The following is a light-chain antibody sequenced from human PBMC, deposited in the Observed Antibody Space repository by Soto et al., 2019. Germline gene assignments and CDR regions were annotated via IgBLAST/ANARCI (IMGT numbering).Light chain of an antibody. CDR3: QSADTSGNIEV. V-gene: IGLV3-25*02. J-gene: IGLJ1*01. Sequence: SYELTQPPSMSVSPGQTAVITCSGDALPRQYVYWFKQKPGQAPVLVIYQDTRSPPTIPARFSGSASGTTVSLTISGVQADDEADYYCQSADTSGNIEVFGPGTKVTVL. CDR2: QDT. CDR1: ALPRQY.